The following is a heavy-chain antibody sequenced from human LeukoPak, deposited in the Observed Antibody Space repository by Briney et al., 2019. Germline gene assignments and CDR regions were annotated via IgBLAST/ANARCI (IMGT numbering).Heavy chain of an antibody. J-gene: IGHJ4*02. CDR3: ARGLKITFGGVIDLFDY. CDR1: GFTFSSYS. V-gene: IGHV3-21*05. D-gene: IGHD3-16*02. CDR2: ISSSGSYI. Sequence: PGGSLRLSCTASGFTFSSYSMNWVRQAPGKGLEWVSYISSSGSYIYYADSLKGRVTISRDNAKNSLYLQMNSLRAENTAVYYCARGLKITFGGVIDLFDYGGQGTLVTVSS.